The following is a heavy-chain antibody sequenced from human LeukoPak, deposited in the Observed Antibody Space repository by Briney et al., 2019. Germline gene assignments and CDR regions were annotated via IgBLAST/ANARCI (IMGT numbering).Heavy chain of an antibody. CDR2: IYYSGST. CDR1: GGSISSGGYY. V-gene: IGHV4-31*03. CDR3: ARGTAMEDGY. D-gene: IGHD5-18*01. Sequence: SETLSLTCTVSGGSISSGGYYWSWIRQHPGKGLEWIGYIYYSGSTYYNPSLKSRVTISVDTSKNQFSLKLSSVTAADTAVYYCARGTAMEDGYWGQGTLVTVSS. J-gene: IGHJ4*02.